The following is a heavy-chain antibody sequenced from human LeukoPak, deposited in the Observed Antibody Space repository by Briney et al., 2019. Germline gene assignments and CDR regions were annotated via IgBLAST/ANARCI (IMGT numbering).Heavy chain of an antibody. Sequence: SETLSLTCTVSGGSISSYYWSWIRQPAGKGLEWIGRIYTSGSTNYNPSLKSRVTMSVDTSKNQFSLKLSSVTAADTAVYYCARHAKGWLRSWSPFDYWGQGTLVTVSS. CDR3: ARHAKGWLRSWSPFDY. D-gene: IGHD6-13*01. V-gene: IGHV4-4*07. CDR1: GGSISSYY. J-gene: IGHJ4*02. CDR2: IYTSGST.